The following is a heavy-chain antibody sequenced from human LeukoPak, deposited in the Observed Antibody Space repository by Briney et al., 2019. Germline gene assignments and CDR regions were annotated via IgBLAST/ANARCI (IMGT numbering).Heavy chain of an antibody. CDR3: ARGFYDFWSGYFTIQANFDY. CDR2: IYYSGST. Sequence: SETLSLTCTVSGGSISSSSYDWGWIRQPPGKGLEWRGSIYYSGSTYYNPSLKRRVTISVDTSTNQFSLTLSSVTAAGTAVYYCARGFYDFWSGYFTIQANFDYWGQGTLVTVSS. D-gene: IGHD3-3*01. V-gene: IGHV4-39*07. CDR1: GGSISSSSYD. J-gene: IGHJ4*02.